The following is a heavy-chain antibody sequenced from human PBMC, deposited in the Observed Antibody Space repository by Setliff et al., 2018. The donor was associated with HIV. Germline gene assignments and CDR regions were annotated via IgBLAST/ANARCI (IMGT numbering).Heavy chain of an antibody. V-gene: IGHV1-8*02. D-gene: IGHD3-22*01. Sequence: ASVKVSCKASGYTFTSYDINWVRQATGQGLEWMGWMNPNSGNTGYAQKFQGRVTMTRNTSISTACMELSSLRSEDTAVYYCARVTMIVVGHYYYYGMDVWGQGTTVTVSS. CDR3: ARVTMIVVGHYYYYGMDV. J-gene: IGHJ6*02. CDR2: MNPNSGNT. CDR1: GYTFTSYD.